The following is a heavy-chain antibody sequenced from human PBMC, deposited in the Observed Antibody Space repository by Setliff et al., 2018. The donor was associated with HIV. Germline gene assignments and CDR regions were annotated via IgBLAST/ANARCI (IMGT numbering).Heavy chain of an antibody. D-gene: IGHD6-19*01. J-gene: IGHJ3*02. CDR2: VQNRGTT. V-gene: IGHV4-61*01. CDR1: GDSVNDRSYF. CDR3: ARDRHIAVSGDDAFDI. Sequence: SETLSLTCTVSGDSVNDRSYFWGWIRQPPGKGLEWIGYVQNRGTTNYTSSLKSRVTISVDTSRNQFSLKLTSVTAADTAVYYCARDRHIAVSGDDAFDIWGQGTLVNRLL.